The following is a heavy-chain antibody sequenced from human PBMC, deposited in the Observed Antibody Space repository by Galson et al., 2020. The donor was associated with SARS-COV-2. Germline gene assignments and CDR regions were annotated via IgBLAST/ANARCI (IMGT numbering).Heavy chain of an antibody. CDR2: IIPIFGTA. CDR1: GGTFSSYA. D-gene: IGHD2-2*01. J-gene: IGHJ5*02. V-gene: IGHV1-69*05. Sequence: SVKVSCKASGGTFSSYAISWVRQAPGQGLEWMGGIIPIFGTANYAQKFQGRVTMTTDTSTSTAYMELTSLRSDDTAVYYCARETSSQGTGWFDTWCQGTLVTVSS. CDR3: ARETSSQGTGWFDT.